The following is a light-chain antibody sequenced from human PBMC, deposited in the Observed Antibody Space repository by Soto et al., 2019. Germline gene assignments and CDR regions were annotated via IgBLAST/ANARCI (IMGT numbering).Light chain of an antibody. CDR1: SSDVGGYNY. CDR3: RSYAGSTSVV. J-gene: IGLJ2*01. V-gene: IGLV2-8*01. CDR2: EVT. Sequence: QSVLTQPPSASGSPGQSVTISCTRTSSDVGGYNYVSWYQQHPGKAPKLIIYEVTKRPSGVPDRFSGSKSGNTASLTVSGLQAEDEGDYYCRSYAGSTSVVFGGGTKVTVL.